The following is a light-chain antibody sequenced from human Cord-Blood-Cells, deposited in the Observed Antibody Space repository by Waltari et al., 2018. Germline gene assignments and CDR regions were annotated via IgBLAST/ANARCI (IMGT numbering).Light chain of an antibody. CDR2: INS. J-gene: IGLJ2*01. CDR1: SSKVGAGSV. CDR3: QSYDCSRSGWV. V-gene: IGLV1-40*01. Sequence: QSVLTPPPSASGAPGQRGTITCSGGSSKVGAGSVVGWYQQLPETAPKPLMVINSNSPSRVPVPFSFSKSGSSATLAITVLQTEDVADYYCQSYDCSRSGWVFGGGTKLTVL.